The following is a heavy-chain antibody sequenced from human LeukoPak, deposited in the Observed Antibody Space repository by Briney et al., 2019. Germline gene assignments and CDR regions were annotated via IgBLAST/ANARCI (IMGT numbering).Heavy chain of an antibody. V-gene: IGHV3-30*03. J-gene: IGHJ4*02. CDR1: GFSFSSDR. CDR2: ISYDGGNK. D-gene: IGHD5-12*01. Sequence: GGSLRLSCAASGFSFSSDRFNWVRQAPGKGLEWVAVISYDGGNKYYADSVKGRFTISRDNSKNTLSLQMNSLRAEDTAVYYCARDNRVATFSFDYWGQGTLVTVSS. CDR3: ARDNRVATFSFDY.